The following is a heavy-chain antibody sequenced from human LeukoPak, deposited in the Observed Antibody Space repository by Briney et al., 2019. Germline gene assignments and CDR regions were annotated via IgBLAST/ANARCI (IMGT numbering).Heavy chain of an antibody. V-gene: IGHV1-2*02. CDR3: ARTYYYDSSAFNFDY. CDR1: GYTFTGYC. D-gene: IGHD3-22*01. Sequence: ASVKVSCKASGYTFTGYCMHWVRQAPGQGLEWMGWINPNSGGTNYAQKFQGRVTMTRDTSINTAYMELSRLRSDDTAVYYCARTYYYDSSAFNFDYWGQGTLVTVSS. J-gene: IGHJ4*02. CDR2: INPNSGGT.